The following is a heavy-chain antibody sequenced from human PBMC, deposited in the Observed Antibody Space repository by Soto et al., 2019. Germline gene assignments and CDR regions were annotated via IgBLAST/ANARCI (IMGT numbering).Heavy chain of an antibody. D-gene: IGHD3-9*01. CDR3: ARAQNYDILTGYYPFDY. V-gene: IGHV4-59*01. CDR2: IYYSGST. Sequence: SETMSLTCTVSGGSISSYYLSWIRQPPGKGLEWIGYIYYSGSTNYNPSLKSRVTISVDTSKNQFSLKLSSVTAADTAVYYCARAQNYDILTGYYPFDYWGQGTLVTVSS. CDR1: GGSISSYY. J-gene: IGHJ4*02.